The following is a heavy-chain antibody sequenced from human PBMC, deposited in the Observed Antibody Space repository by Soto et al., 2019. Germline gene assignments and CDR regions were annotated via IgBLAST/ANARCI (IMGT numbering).Heavy chain of an antibody. CDR3: AGYCSGGSCYPFYYYGMDV. Sequence: PSETLSLTCTVSGGSISSSSYYWGWIRQPPGKGLEWIGSIYYSGSTYYNPSLKSRVTISVDTSKNQFSLKLSSVTAADTAVYYCAGYCSGGSCYPFYYYGMDVWGQGNTVTVSS. V-gene: IGHV4-39*01. D-gene: IGHD2-15*01. CDR1: GGSISSSSYY. J-gene: IGHJ6*02. CDR2: IYYSGST.